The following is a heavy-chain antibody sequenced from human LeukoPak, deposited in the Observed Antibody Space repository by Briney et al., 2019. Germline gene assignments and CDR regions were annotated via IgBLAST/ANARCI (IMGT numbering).Heavy chain of an antibody. D-gene: IGHD6-6*01. Sequence: GGSLRLSCAASGFTFSSYSMNWVRQAPGNGLEWVSSISSSSSYIYYADSVKGRFTISRDNAKNPLYLQMNSLRAEDTAVYYCATLEYSSSSNWFDPWGQGTLVTVSS. J-gene: IGHJ5*02. CDR2: ISSSSSYI. V-gene: IGHV3-21*01. CDR1: GFTFSSYS. CDR3: ATLEYSSSSNWFDP.